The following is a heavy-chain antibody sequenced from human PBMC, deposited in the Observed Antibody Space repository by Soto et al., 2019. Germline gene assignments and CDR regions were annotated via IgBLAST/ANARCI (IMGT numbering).Heavy chain of an antibody. Sequence: EVQLLESGGGLVQPGGSLRLSCAASGFTFSSYAMSWVRQAPGKGLEWVSAISGSGGSTYYADSVKGRFTISRDNSKNTLDLHMNSLRDEDTAVYYCAKDHYYDSGVYCYGQGAFDIWGRGRMVTVSS. CDR3: AKDHYYDSGVYCYGQGAFDI. CDR2: ISGSGGST. CDR1: GFTFSSYA. D-gene: IGHD3-22*01. V-gene: IGHV3-23*01. J-gene: IGHJ3*02.